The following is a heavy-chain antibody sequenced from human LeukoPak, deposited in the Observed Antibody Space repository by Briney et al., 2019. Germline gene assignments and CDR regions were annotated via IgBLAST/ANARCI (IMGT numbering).Heavy chain of an antibody. J-gene: IGHJ4*02. V-gene: IGHV3-48*01. CDR1: GFTFSRCG. CDR2: SSGSSGSTI. CDR3: ARDKIQWLRYDY. D-gene: IGHD5-12*01. Sequence: GGSLRLSCKAAGFTFSRCGMNWVRMAPGGVLEWLSYSSGSSGSTIYHALYVRVRFTISRDDAKDYLYFQSNSLRAADTSYYFCARDKIQWLRYDYWGQGVLVTVSS.